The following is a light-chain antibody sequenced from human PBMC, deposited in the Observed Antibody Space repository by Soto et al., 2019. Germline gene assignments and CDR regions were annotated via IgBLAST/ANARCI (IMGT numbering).Light chain of an antibody. CDR3: QQYYSTPPT. Sequence: DIVMTQSPDSLAVSLGERATINCKSSRSVLYSSNNKNYLAWYQQKPGQPPKLLIYWASTRESGVPDRFSGSGSGTHFTLTISSLQAEDVTVYYCQQYYSTPPTFGQGTKLEIK. V-gene: IGKV4-1*01. J-gene: IGKJ2*01. CDR1: RSVLYSSNNKNY. CDR2: WAS.